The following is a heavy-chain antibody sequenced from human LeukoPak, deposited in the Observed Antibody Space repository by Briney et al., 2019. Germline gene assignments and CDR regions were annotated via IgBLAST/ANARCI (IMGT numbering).Heavy chain of an antibody. J-gene: IGHJ5*02. V-gene: IGHV1-18*01. CDR2: VSAYNGAT. CDR1: GYTFTSYG. CDR3: ARVSIYGLGDAQLADP. Sequence: ASVKVSCKASGYTFTSYGISWVRQAPGQGLEWMGWVSAYNGATNYAQNFQDRVTTTTDTPTTTAYMELRSLRYNDTAVYYCARVSIYGLGDAQLADPWGQGTLVTVSS. D-gene: IGHD3-10*01.